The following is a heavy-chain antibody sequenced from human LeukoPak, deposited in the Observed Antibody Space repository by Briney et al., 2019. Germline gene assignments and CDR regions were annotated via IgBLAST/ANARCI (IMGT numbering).Heavy chain of an antibody. D-gene: IGHD3-10*01. V-gene: IGHV3-23*01. CDR1: GLTFSDYS. J-gene: IGHJ4*02. Sequence: GGSLRLSCAASGLTFSDYSMTWVRQAPGKGLFWVPGISAGGGSTYYADSVKGRFTISRDNSKNTLYLQMNSLRAEDTAVYYCARDEGFGELFLSYWGQGTLVTVSS. CDR2: ISAGGGST. CDR3: ARDEGFGELFLSY.